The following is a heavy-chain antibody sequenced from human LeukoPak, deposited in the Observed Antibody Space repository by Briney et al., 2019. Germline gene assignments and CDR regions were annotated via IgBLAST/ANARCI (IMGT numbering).Heavy chain of an antibody. CDR2: IYYSGST. CDR1: GGSISSSSYY. J-gene: IGHJ4*02. V-gene: IGHV4-39*01. CDR3: ARGPYLLYSSSWEFDY. D-gene: IGHD6-13*01. Sequence: SETLSLTCTVSGGSISSSSYYWGWLRQPPGTGLEWIGSIYYSGSTYYNPSLKSRVTISVDTSKNQFSLKLSSVTAADTAVYYCARGPYLLYSSSWEFDYWGQGTLVTVSS.